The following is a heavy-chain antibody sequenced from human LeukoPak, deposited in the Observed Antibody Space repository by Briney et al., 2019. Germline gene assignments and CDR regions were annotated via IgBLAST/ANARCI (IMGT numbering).Heavy chain of an antibody. CDR1: GYTFTSYY. V-gene: IGHV1-2*02. CDR3: ARDSNDFWSGHDAFDI. CDR2: INPNSGGT. D-gene: IGHD3-3*01. J-gene: IGHJ3*02. Sequence: ASVKVSCKASGYTFTSYYMHWVRQAPGQGLEWMGWINPNSGGTNYAQKFQGRVTMTRDTSISTAYMELSRLRSDDTAVYYCARDSNDFWSGHDAFDIWGQGTMVTVSS.